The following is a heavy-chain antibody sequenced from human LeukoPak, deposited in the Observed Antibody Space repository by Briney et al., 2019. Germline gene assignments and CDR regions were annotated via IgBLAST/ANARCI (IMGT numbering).Heavy chain of an antibody. CDR2: ISPSGSSI. D-gene: IGHD2-15*01. CDR3: ARHCSGGTCPFDY. Sequence: GGSLRLSCAVSGLTFSDYYMSWTRQAPGKGPELVSYISPSGSSIFYVDSVKGRFTISRDTSTKTLNLQMDSLRAEDTAVYYCARHCSGGTCPFDYWGQGTLVTVSS. CDR1: GLTFSDYY. J-gene: IGHJ4*02. V-gene: IGHV3-11*01.